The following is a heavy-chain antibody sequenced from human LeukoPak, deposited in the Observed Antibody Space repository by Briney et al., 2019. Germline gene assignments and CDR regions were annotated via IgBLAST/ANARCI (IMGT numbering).Heavy chain of an antibody. CDR2: IYYSGST. J-gene: IGHJ5*02. CDR3: ARSMVRGVIINWFDP. CDR1: GGSISSYY. Sequence: SETLSLTCTVSGGSISSYYWSWIRQPPGKGLEWIGYIYYSGSTNYNPSLKGRVTISVDTSKDQFSLKLSSVTAADTAVYYCARSMVRGVIINWFDPWGQGTLVTVSS. V-gene: IGHV4-59*01. D-gene: IGHD3-10*01.